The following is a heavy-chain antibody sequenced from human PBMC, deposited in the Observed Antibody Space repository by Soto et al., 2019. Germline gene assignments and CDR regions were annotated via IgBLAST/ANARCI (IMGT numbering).Heavy chain of an antibody. CDR3: ARTVRGVTTYYYYMDV. J-gene: IGHJ6*03. V-gene: IGHV4-59*01. D-gene: IGHD3-10*01. Sequence: PSETLSLTCNVSGGSISSYYWSWIRQPPGKGLEWIGYIYYSGSTNYNPSLKSRVTISVDTSKNQFSLKLSSVTAADTAVYYCARTVRGVTTYYYYMDVWGKGTTVTVSS. CDR1: GGSISSYY. CDR2: IYYSGST.